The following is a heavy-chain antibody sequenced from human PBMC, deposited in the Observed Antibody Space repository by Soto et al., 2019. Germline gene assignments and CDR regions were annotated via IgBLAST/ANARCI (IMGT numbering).Heavy chain of an antibody. V-gene: IGHV5-51*01. D-gene: IGHD3-22*01. CDR3: ARHWKGYYDSSGYHYYGMDV. CDR2: IYPGDSDT. Sequence: PGDSLKISCXGSGYSFTSYWIGWVRQMPGKGLEWMGIIYPGDSDTRYSPSFQGQVTISADKSISTAYLQWSSLKASDTAMYYCARHWKGYYDSSGYHYYGMDVWGQGTTVTVSS. CDR1: GYSFTSYW. J-gene: IGHJ6*02.